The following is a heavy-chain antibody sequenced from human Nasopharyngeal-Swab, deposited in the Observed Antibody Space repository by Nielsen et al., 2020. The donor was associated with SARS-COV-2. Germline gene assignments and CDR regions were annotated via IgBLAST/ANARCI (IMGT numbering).Heavy chain of an antibody. CDR2: ISSSSSTI. CDR1: GFTFSSYS. J-gene: IGHJ5*02. Sequence: GESLKISCAASGFTFSSYSMNWVRQAPGKGPEWVSYISSSSSTIYYADSVKGRFTISRDNAKNSLYLQMNSLRAEDTAVYYCARVGLWFRELYWFDPWGQGTLVTVSS. CDR3: ARVGLWFRELYWFDP. D-gene: IGHD3-10*01. V-gene: IGHV3-48*04.